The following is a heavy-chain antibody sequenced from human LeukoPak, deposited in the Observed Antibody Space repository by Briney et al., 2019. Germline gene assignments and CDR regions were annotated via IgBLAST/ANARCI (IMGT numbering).Heavy chain of an antibody. J-gene: IGHJ3*02. CDR2: IYHSGST. V-gene: IGHV4-30-2*01. CDR1: GGSISSGGYY. D-gene: IGHD6-19*01. Sequence: YPSETLSLTCTVSGGSISSGGYYWSWIRQPPGKGLEWIGYIYHSGSTYYNPSLKSRVTISVDRSKNQFSLKLSSVTAADTAVYYCARGGVQWLVLTNVGDAFDIWGQGTMVTVSS. CDR3: ARGGVQWLVLTNVGDAFDI.